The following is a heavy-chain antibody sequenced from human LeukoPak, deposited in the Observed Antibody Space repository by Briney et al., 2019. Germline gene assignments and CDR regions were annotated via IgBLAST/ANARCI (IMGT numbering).Heavy chain of an antibody. J-gene: IGHJ4*02. D-gene: IGHD3-9*01. Sequence: GGSLRLSCAASGFTFSSYAMSWVRQAPGRGLEWLSAISGSADNTYYADSVKGLFTISGDNSKNTLYLQMNSLRAEDTAVYYCATLVFDSSGYSYFDYWGPGTLVTVSS. CDR1: GFTFSSYA. V-gene: IGHV3-23*01. CDR3: ATLVFDSSGYSYFDY. CDR2: ISGSADNT.